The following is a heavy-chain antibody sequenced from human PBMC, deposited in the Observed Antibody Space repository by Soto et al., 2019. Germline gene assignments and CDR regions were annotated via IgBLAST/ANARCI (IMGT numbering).Heavy chain of an antibody. CDR2: ISYDGSNK. V-gene: IGHV3-30*18. Sequence: QVQLVASGGGVVQPGRSLRLSCAASGFTFSSYGMHWVRQAPGKGLEWVAVISYDGSNKYYADCVKGRFTISRDNSKNTRYLQMNSLRAEDTAVYYCAKDWSLQHPSAADIYDYGGQGTLVAVSS. CDR3: AKDWSLQHPSAADIYDY. J-gene: IGHJ4*02. D-gene: IGHD2-2*01. CDR1: GFTFSSYG.